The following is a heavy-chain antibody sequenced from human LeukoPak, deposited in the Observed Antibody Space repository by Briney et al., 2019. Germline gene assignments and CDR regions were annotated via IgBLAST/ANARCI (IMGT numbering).Heavy chain of an antibody. CDR1: GFTFSSHA. V-gene: IGHV3-23*01. CDR3: AKDLSLVPPDYYFDY. CDR2: ISGSGGST. D-gene: IGHD3-10*01. Sequence: PGGSLRLSCAAYGFTFSSHAIGWVRQAPGKGLEWVSAISGSGGSTYYADSVKGRFTTSRDNSKNTLYLQMNSLRAEDTAVYYCAKDLSLVPPDYYFDYWGQGTLLTVSS. J-gene: IGHJ4*02.